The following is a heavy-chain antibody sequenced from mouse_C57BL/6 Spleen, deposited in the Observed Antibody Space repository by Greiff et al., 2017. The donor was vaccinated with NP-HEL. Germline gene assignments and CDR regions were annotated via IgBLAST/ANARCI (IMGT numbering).Heavy chain of an antibody. CDR2: ISDGGSYT. CDR1: GFTFSSYA. CDR3: ARGWVTTRGYAMDY. Sequence: EVKLVESGGGLVKPGGSLKLSCAASGFTFSSYAMSWVRQTPEKRLEWVATISDGGSYTYYPDNVKGRFTISRDNAKNNLYLQMSHLKSEDTAMYYCARGWVTTRGYAMDYWGQGTSVTVSS. V-gene: IGHV5-4*03. J-gene: IGHJ4*01. D-gene: IGHD2-3*01.